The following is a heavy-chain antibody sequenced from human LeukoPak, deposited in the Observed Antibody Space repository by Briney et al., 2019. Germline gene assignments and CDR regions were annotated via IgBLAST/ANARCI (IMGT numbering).Heavy chain of an antibody. Sequence: SETLSLTCAVYGGSFSGYYWSWIRQPPGKGLEWIGEINHSGSTNYNPSLKSRVTISVDTSKNQFSLKLSSVTAADTAVYYCARQYGSGYPYAFDIWGQGTMVTVSS. CDR1: GGSFSGYY. J-gene: IGHJ3*02. CDR2: INHSGST. CDR3: ARQYGSGYPYAFDI. V-gene: IGHV4-34*01. D-gene: IGHD3-10*01.